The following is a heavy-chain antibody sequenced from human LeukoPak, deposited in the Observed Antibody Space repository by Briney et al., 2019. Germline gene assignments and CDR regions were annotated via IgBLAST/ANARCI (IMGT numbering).Heavy chain of an antibody. J-gene: IGHJ4*02. D-gene: IGHD3-3*01. V-gene: IGHV3-23*01. CDR1: GFTFSSYA. Sequence: GGSLRLSCAASGFTFSSYAMSWVRQAPEKGLVWVSALSGSGGSTYYADSVKGRFTISRDNSKNTLYLQMNSLRAEDTAVYYCAKDRPNTIFGVVIAYYFDYWGQGTLVTVSS. CDR3: AKDRPNTIFGVVIAYYFDY. CDR2: LSGSGGST.